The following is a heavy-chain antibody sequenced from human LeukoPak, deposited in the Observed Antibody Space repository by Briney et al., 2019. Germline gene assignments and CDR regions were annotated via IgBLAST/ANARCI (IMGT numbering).Heavy chain of an antibody. CDR1: GFTFDDYA. Sequence: PGGPLRLSCAASGFTFDDYAMHWVRQAPGKGLEWVTLISGDGGSTYYADSVKGRFTISRYNSKNSLYLQMNSLRTEDTALYYCAKSGWGTQNHYYYYYGMDVWGQGTTVTVSS. D-gene: IGHD3-16*01. CDR3: AKSGWGTQNHYYYYYGMDV. J-gene: IGHJ6*02. CDR2: ISGDGGST. V-gene: IGHV3-43*02.